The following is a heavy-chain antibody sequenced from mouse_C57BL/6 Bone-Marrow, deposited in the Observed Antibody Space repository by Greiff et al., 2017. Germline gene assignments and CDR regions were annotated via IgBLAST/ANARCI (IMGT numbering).Heavy chain of an antibody. CDR1: GFNIKDDY. J-gene: IGHJ2*01. V-gene: IGHV14-4*01. CDR3: TPYYGSRGY. Sequence: VQLQQSGAELVRPGASVKLSCTASGFNIKDDYMHWVKQRPEQGLEWIGWIVPENGDTEYASKFQGKATITADTSSNTAYLQLSSLTSEDTAVYYCTPYYGSRGYWGQGTTLTVSS. D-gene: IGHD1-1*01. CDR2: IVPENGDT.